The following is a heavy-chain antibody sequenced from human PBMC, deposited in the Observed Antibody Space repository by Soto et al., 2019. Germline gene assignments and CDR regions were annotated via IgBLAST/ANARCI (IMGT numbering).Heavy chain of an antibody. Sequence: SETLSLTCAVYGGSFSGYYWSWIRQPPGKGLEWIGEINHSGSTNYNPSLKSRVTISVDTSKNRFSLKLSSVTAADTAVYYCARHRSRLVIMDQSLTDYYYYMDVWGKGTTVTVSS. V-gene: IGHV4-34*01. J-gene: IGHJ6*03. CDR1: GGSFSGYY. CDR2: INHSGST. CDR3: ARHRSRLVIMDQSLTDYYYYMDV. D-gene: IGHD3-9*01.